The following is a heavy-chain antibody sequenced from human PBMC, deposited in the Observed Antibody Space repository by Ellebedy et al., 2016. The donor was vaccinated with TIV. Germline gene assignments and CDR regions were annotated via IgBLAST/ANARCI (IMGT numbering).Heavy chain of an antibody. CDR1: GVSISSSSDY. J-gene: IGHJ4*02. CDR2: IYYRGST. CDR3: ARRAPVNLGWGYYFDY. Sequence: MPSETLSLTCSVSGVSISSSSDYWGWIRQPPGRGLEWIGTIYYRGSTYYNPSLKSRVTISVDTSKNQFSLKMSSVTAADTAVYYCARRAPVNLGWGYYFDYWGQGALVTVSS. D-gene: IGHD7-27*01. V-gene: IGHV4-39*01.